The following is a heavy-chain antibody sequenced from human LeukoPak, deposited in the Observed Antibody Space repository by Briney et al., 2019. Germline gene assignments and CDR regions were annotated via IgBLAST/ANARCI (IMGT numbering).Heavy chain of an antibody. Sequence: GGSLRLSCATSGFSFNTYAMSWVRQSPGKGLEWVSTISDSGDSTYYADSVKGRFTISRHNSVNTLFLQMSSLRAEDTAVYYYAKTFGGDYFGSWGQGTLVTVSS. V-gene: IGHV3-23*01. CDR3: AKTFGGDYFGS. J-gene: IGHJ4*02. D-gene: IGHD2/OR15-2a*01. CDR2: ISDSGDST. CDR1: GFSFNTYA.